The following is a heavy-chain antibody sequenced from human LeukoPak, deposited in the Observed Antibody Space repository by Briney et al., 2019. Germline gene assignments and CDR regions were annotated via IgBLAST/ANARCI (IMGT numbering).Heavy chain of an antibody. Sequence: GGSLRLSCAASGFTFSSYAMSWVRQAPGKGLEWVSAISGTGNTYHADSVKGRFTISRDSSKNTLFLQMNRLRPEDAAVYYCAKAPVTTCRGAFCYPFDYWGLGTLVTVSS. CDR2: ISGTGNT. D-gene: IGHD2-15*01. CDR1: GFTFSSYA. V-gene: IGHV3-23*01. CDR3: AKAPVTTCRGAFCYPFDY. J-gene: IGHJ4*02.